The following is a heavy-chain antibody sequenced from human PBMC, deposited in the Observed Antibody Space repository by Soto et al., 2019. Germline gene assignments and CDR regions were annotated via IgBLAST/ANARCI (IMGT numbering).Heavy chain of an antibody. CDR2: ISTYNGNT. D-gene: IGHD3-10*01. Sequence: ASVKVSCKASGYTLTSYGISWVRQAPGQGLEWMGWISTYNGNTKYAQKLQGRVTMTTDTSTSTAYMELRSLRSDDTAVFYCAREMVRGVVSDYWGQGTLVTVSS. V-gene: IGHV1-18*01. CDR1: GYTLTSYG. J-gene: IGHJ4*02. CDR3: AREMVRGVVSDY.